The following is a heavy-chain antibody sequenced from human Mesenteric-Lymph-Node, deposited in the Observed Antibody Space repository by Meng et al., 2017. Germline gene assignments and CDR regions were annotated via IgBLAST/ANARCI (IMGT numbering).Heavy chain of an antibody. J-gene: IGHJ5*02. CDR3: ARGIVDGYGGDSWFDP. V-gene: IGHV1-2*06. CDR2: LKPNRGDT. CDR1: GYTFTDYY. Sequence: QVQPVQSGAEGKKPGASVTVPCKAPGYTFTDYYMQGVRQAPGQGLEWMGRLKPNRGDTNYAQKFQGRVTMTRDTSISTAYMELSRLTSDDTAVYYCARGIVDGYGGDSWFDPWGQGTLVTVSS. D-gene: IGHD5-18*01.